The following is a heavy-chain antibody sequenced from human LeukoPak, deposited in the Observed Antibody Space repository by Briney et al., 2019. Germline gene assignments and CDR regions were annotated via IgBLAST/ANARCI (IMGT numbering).Heavy chain of an antibody. Sequence: SEILSLTCNVLGGSIGSYYWSWIRQPAGKGLEWIGRIFHSGSTNYNPSLKSRVIMSVDTSKNQFSLKLTSVTAADTAVYYCARGAWFDPWGLGTLVTVSS. V-gene: IGHV4-4*07. CDR3: ARGAWFDP. J-gene: IGHJ5*02. CDR1: GGSIGSYY. CDR2: IFHSGST.